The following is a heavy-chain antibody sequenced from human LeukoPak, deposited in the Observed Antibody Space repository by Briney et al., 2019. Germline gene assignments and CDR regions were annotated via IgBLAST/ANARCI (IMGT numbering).Heavy chain of an antibody. V-gene: IGHV5-10-1*01. D-gene: IGHD3-10*01. Sequence: GESLKISCQGSGYRFTSYWISRVREMPGKGLEWMGRIDPSDSYMDYSPSFQGHVTISADKSIITAYLQWSSLKASDTAIYYCGRHGRSYGSGSYYDYWGQGTLVTVSP. CDR3: GRHGRSYGSGSYYDY. J-gene: IGHJ4*02. CDR1: GYRFTSYW. CDR2: IDPSDSYM.